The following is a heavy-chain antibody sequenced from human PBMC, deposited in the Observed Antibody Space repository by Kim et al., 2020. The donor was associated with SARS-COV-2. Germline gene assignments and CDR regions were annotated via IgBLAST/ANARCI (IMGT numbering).Heavy chain of an antibody. CDR3: AGSVAGDY. V-gene: IGHV3-7*01. CDR2: GSDQ. Sequence: GSDQYYGDSEKGRFTNSRDNAKNSVYLQVNSLSAEDTSVYYCAGSVAGDYWGQGALVTVSS. D-gene: IGHD6-6*01. J-gene: IGHJ4*02.